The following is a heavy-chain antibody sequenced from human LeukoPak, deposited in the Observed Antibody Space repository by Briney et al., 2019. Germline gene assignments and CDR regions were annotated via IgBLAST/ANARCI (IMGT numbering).Heavy chain of an antibody. V-gene: IGHV4-59*02. J-gene: IGHJ5*02. D-gene: IGHD3-3*02. CDR2: IHYSGST. Sequence: SETLSLTCTVSGASVSAYYWTWIRQPPGKRLEWLGYIHYSGSTNYNPSLNSRVTMSLDASKNQFSLKLSSVSAADTAVYYCVQVRLAGLFDPWGQGTLVTASS. CDR1: GASVSAYY. CDR3: VQVRLAGLFDP.